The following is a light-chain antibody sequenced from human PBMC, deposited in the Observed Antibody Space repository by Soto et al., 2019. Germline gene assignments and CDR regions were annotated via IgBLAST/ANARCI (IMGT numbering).Light chain of an antibody. J-gene: IGLJ3*02. CDR3: QTWGTGIQV. CDR2: VNSDGSH. V-gene: IGLV4-69*01. CDR1: SGHSSYA. Sequence: QSVLTQSPSASASLGASVNLTCTLSSGHSSYAIAWHQQQPEKGPRYVMKVNSDGSHNKGDGIPDRFSGSSSGAERYLTISSLQSEDEADYYCQTWGTGIQVFGGGTKLTVL.